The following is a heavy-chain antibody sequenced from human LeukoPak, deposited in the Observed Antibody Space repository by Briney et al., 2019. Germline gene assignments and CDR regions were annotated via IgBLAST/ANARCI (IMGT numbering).Heavy chain of an antibody. CDR1: GYTFTSYD. V-gene: IGHV1-8*01. D-gene: IGHD3-10*01. Sequence: ASVKVSCKASGYTFTSYDINWVRQATGQGLEWMGWMNPNSGNTGYAQKFQGRVTMTRNTSISTAYMELSSLRAEDTAVYYCARARITLVRGPDVINYYFDYWGQGTLVTVSS. CDR3: ARARITLVRGPDVINYYFDY. J-gene: IGHJ4*02. CDR2: MNPNSGNT.